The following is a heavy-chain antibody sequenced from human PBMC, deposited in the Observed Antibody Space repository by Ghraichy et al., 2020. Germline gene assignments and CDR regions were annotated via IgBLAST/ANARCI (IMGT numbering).Heavy chain of an antibody. CDR3: ARGCNPKKRFLEWLSSSNWFDP. Sequence: SQTLSLTCAVYGGSFSGYYWSWIRQPPGKGLEWIGEINHSGSTNYNPSLKSRVTISVDTSKNQFSLKLSSVTAADTAVYYCARGCNPKKRFLEWLSSSNWFDPWGQGTLVTVSS. CDR2: INHSGST. CDR1: GGSFSGYY. J-gene: IGHJ5*02. D-gene: IGHD3-3*01. V-gene: IGHV4-34*01.